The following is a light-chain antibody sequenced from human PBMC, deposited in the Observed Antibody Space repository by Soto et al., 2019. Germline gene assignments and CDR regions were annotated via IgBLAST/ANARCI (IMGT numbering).Light chain of an antibody. CDR2: GAS. V-gene: IGKV3-15*01. CDR3: QQYNIWPT. J-gene: IGKJ1*01. CDR1: QSVSSN. Sequence: EIVMTQSPATLSVSPGERATLSCRASQSVSSNLAWYQQKPGQAPRLLIYGASTRATGIPARFSGSGSGTEFTLTISSLQSEDFAVYHCQQYNIWPTFGQGTKVEIK.